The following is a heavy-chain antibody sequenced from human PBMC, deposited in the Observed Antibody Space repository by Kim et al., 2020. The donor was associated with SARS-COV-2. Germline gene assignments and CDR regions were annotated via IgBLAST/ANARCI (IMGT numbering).Heavy chain of an antibody. CDR2: IYYSGNT. V-gene: IGHV4-59*13. J-gene: IGHJ6*01. CDR1: GGPISSYY. D-gene: IGHD3-16*02. CDR3: ARLDHGGSYPPRADYYYG. Sequence: SETLSLTCTVSGGPISSYYWTWIRQPPGKGLEWIGYIYYSGNTNYNPSLKSRVTISVDTSKNQFSLKLSSVTAADTAVYYCARLDHGGSYPPRADYYYG.